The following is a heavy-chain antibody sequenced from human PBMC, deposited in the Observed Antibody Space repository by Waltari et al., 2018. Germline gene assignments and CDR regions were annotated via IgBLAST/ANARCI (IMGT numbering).Heavy chain of an antibody. CDR3: AKDPNGDYIGAFDT. Sequence: EVQVLESGGLLVQPGGSLRLSCAASTFTFSNYDMTWVRKAPGKGLGSISCISGGGGVTVYANSVKGRFTISRDNSKSTLYLQMNSLRGEDTATYYCAKDPNGDYIGAFDTWGQGTMVTVSP. CDR1: TFTFSNYD. CDR2: ISGGGGVT. V-gene: IGHV3-23*01. J-gene: IGHJ3*02. D-gene: IGHD2-8*01.